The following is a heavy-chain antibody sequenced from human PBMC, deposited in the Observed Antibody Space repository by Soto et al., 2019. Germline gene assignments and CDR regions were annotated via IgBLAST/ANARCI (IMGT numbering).Heavy chain of an antibody. CDR2: INQDGSEK. Sequence: PGGSLRLSCAASGFTFSTYWMGWVRQVPGKGLEWVANINQDGSEKHYIDSVKGRFTISRDNAKNSLYLQMSSLTAEDSALYYCSPSLDYWGQGTLVTVSS. V-gene: IGHV3-7*01. CDR3: SPSLDY. J-gene: IGHJ4*02. CDR1: GFTFSTYW.